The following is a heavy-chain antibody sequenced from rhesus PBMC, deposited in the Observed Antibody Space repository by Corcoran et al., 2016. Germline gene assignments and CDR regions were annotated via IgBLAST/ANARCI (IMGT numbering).Heavy chain of an antibody. D-gene: IGHD4-29*01. CDR1: GFSLSPSGMG. CDR2: IYWDDDK. J-gene: IGHJ4*01. V-gene: IGHV2S1*01. CDR3: ARGVAANFIAFDY. Sequence: QVTLKESGPALVKPTQTLTLTCTFSGFSLSPSGMGVGWLRQPPVKALEWLASIYWDDDKYYSTSLKSRLTISKDTSKNQVVLTMTNMDPVDTATYYCARGVAANFIAFDYWGQGVLVTVSS.